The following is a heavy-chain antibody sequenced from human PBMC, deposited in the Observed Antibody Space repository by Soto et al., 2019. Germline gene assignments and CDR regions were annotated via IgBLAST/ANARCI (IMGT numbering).Heavy chain of an antibody. CDR2: IYHSGTT. CDR3: ASHGPDP. CDR1: GSSISTDFY. D-gene: IGHD4-17*01. J-gene: IGHJ5*02. V-gene: IGHV4-38-2*01. Sequence: SETLSLTCVVSGSSISTDFYWGWIRQAPGKALEWIGSIYHSGTTYYNPSLKSRVTISVDTSKNQFSLKLSPVTAADTAVYYCASHGPDPWGQGTLVTVSS.